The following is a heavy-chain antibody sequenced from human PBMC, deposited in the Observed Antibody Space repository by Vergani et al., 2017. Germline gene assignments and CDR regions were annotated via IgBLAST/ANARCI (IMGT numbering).Heavy chain of an antibody. CDR3: SSSNWNHIRPIYAYDI. CDR1: GYTFTGYY. J-gene: IGHJ3*02. V-gene: IGHV1-2*02. Sequence: QVQLVQSGAEVKKPGASVKVSCKASGYTFTGYYMHWVRQAPGQGLEWMGWINPNSGGTNYAQKFQGRVTMTRDTSISTAYMELSRLSSDDTAVYYCSSSNWNHIRPIYAYDIWGQGTMVTVSS. CDR2: INPNSGGT. D-gene: IGHD1-14*01.